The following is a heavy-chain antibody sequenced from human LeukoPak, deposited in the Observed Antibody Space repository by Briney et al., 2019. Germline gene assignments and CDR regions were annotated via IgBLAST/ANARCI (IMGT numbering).Heavy chain of an antibody. V-gene: IGHV3-7*01. CDR3: ASSTLGYCSGGSCYYYYYYMGV. D-gene: IGHD2-15*01. CDR1: GFTFSSYW. CDR2: IKQDGSEK. J-gene: IGHJ6*03. Sequence: GGSLRLSCAASGFTFSSYWMSWVRQAPGKGLEWVANIKQDGSEKYYVDSVKGRFTISRDNAKNSLYLQMNSLRAEDTAVYYCASSTLGYCSGGSCYYYYYYMGVWGKGTTVTVSS.